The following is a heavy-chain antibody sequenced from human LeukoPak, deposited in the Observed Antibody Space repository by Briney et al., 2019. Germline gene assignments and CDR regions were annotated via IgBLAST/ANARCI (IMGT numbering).Heavy chain of an antibody. CDR3: VRRRDGYIDN. D-gene: IGHD5-24*01. CDR2: IYYSGTT. J-gene: IGHJ4*02. V-gene: IGHV4-59*08. Sequence: PSETLSLSCTVSGGSISTYYWSWIRQPPGKRLEWIGDIYYSGTTNYSPSLKSRLTISLDASESQFSLRLSSVTAADTAVYYCVRRRDGYIDNWGQGNLFTVSS. CDR1: GGSISTYY.